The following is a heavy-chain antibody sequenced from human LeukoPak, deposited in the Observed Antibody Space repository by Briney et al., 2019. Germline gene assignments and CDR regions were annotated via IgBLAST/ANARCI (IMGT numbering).Heavy chain of an antibody. V-gene: IGHV1-18*01. CDR2: ISSYNGNT. CDR3: ARSPYYYDSSGYYSDHDAFDI. D-gene: IGHD3-22*01. Sequence: ASVKVSCKASGYTFTSYGISWVRQAPGQGLEWMGWISSYNGNTNYAQKLQGRVTMTTDTSTTTAYMELKSLRSDDTAVYYCARSPYYYDSSGYYSDHDAFDIWGQGTMVTVSS. J-gene: IGHJ3*02. CDR1: GYTFTSYG.